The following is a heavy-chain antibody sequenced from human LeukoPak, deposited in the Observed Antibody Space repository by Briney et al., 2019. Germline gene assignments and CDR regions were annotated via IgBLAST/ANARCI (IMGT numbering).Heavy chain of an antibody. CDR3: ARVTTDYGDATYFDL. V-gene: IGHV4-59*01. D-gene: IGHD4-17*01. J-gene: IGHJ2*01. CDR1: GGSIRSYY. CDR2: IYYTGST. Sequence: SETLSLTCTASGGSIRSYYWSWIRQPPGKGLEWIGYIYYTGSTNYNPSLKSRVTMSVDTSKNQFSLKPSSVTVADTAVYYCARVTTDYGDATYFDLWGRGTLVTVSS.